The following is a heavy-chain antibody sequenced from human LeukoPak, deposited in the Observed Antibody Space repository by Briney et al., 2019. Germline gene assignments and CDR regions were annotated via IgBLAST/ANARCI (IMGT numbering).Heavy chain of an antibody. J-gene: IGHJ2*01. CDR1: GAPLESDY. V-gene: IGHV4-4*07. D-gene: IGHD2-8*01. CDR3: ARDIVVMVGNKNYFDV. Sequence: SETLSLTCTVSGAPLESDYWTWIRQAPGRGLEWIGRVHPRGSTTYNPALMGRVSLSVDASQNQFSMKINSVTAADTAVYFCARDIVVMVGNKNYFDVWGRGILVTVSS. CDR2: VHPRGST.